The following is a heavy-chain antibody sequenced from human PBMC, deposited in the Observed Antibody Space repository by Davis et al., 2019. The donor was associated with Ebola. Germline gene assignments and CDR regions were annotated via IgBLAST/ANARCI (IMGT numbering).Heavy chain of an antibody. Sequence: GGSLRLSCAAAEFTFSRYAIHWVRQTPGKGLEWVAYFSKFGSSKYYADSVKGRITISRDNSMNTVDLQMNSLTTEDTAVYYCARELAAGRHHFENWGQGTLVTVSS. CDR3: ARELAAGRHHFEN. CDR1: EFTFSRYA. V-gene: IGHV3-30-3*01. J-gene: IGHJ4*02. CDR2: FSKFGSSK. D-gene: IGHD6-25*01.